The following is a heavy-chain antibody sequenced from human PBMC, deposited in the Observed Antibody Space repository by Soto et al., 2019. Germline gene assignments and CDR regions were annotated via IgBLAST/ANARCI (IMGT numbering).Heavy chain of an antibody. D-gene: IGHD3-3*01. CDR1: GGTFSSYA. V-gene: IGHV1-69*13. CDR2: IIPIFGTA. Sequence: SVKVSCKXSGGTFSSYAISWVRQAPGQGLEWMGGIIPIFGTANYAQKFQGRVTITADESTSTAYMELSSLRSEDTAVYYCARREYDFWSGYYGAYFDYWGQGTLVTV. CDR3: ARREYDFWSGYYGAYFDY. J-gene: IGHJ4*02.